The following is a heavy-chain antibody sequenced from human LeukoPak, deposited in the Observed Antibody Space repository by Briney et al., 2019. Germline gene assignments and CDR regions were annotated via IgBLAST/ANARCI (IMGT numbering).Heavy chain of an antibody. D-gene: IGHD2-2*02. J-gene: IGHJ5*02. Sequence: SETLSLTCTVSGRSISPYFWSWIRQSPGKGLEWIGWIHYSGSTYYNPSLKSRVTISVDTSKNQFSLKLSSVTAADTAVYYCARLGYCSSTSCYTGWFDPWGQGTLVTVSS. CDR3: ARLGYCSSTSCYTGWFDP. CDR2: IHYSGST. V-gene: IGHV4-59*08. CDR1: GRSISPYF.